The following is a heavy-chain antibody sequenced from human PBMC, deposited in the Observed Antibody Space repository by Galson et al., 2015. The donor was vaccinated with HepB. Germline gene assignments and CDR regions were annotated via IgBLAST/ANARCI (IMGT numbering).Heavy chain of an antibody. Sequence: SVKVSCKASGYTFTSYGISWVRQAPGQGLEWMGWISAYNGNTNYAQKLQGRVTMTTDTSTSTAYMELRSLRSDDTAVYYCASWGSSGWYDKYYYYYYGMDVWGQGTTVTVSS. CDR1: GYTFTSYG. J-gene: IGHJ6*02. D-gene: IGHD6-19*01. CDR2: ISAYNGNT. V-gene: IGHV1-18*01. CDR3: ASWGSSGWYDKYYYYYYGMDV.